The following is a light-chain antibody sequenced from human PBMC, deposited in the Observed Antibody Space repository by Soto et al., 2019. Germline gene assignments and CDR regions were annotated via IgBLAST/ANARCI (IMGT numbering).Light chain of an antibody. CDR2: WAS. J-gene: IGKJ1*01. CDR3: QQYYSPPPT. Sequence: DIVMTRAPDSLAVSLGERATINCKSSQSVLYSSFNKNYLAWYQQRPGESPKLLISWASTRESGFPDRFSGSGSGTDFTLTISSLQAEDVAVYYCQQYYSPPPTFGQGTKVEIK. CDR1: QSVLYSSFNKNY. V-gene: IGKV4-1*01.